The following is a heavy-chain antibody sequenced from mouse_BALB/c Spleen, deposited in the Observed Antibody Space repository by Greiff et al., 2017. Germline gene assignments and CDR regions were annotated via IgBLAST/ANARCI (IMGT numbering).Heavy chain of an antibody. CDR2: ISSGSSTI. CDR1: GFTFSSVG. CDR3: ARWGRYGYYAMDY. V-gene: IGHV5-17*02. Sequence: EVKLMESGGGLVQPGGSRKLSCAASGFTFSSVGMHWVRQAPEKGLEWVAYISSGSSTIYYADTVKGRFTISRDNPKNTLFLQMTSLRSEDTAMYYCARWGRYGYYAMDYWGQGTSVTVAA. J-gene: IGHJ4*01. D-gene: IGHD2-14*01.